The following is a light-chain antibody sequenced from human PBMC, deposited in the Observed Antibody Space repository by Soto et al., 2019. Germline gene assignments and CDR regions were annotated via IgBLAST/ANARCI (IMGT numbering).Light chain of an antibody. Sequence: IQMTQSPSSLSASVGDRVTITCRASQGIRNDLGWYQQKPGKAPKLLIYAASSLQSGVPSRFSGGGSGIDFTLTISSLQPEDIATYYCQQSYSTPYTFGQGTKLEIK. V-gene: IGKV1-39*01. CDR3: QQSYSTPYT. CDR2: AAS. CDR1: QGIRND. J-gene: IGKJ2*01.